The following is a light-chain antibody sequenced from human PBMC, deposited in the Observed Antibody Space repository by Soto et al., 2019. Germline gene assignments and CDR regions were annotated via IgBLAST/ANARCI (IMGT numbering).Light chain of an antibody. CDR2: GAS. J-gene: IGKJ3*01. V-gene: IGKV3-20*01. CDR3: QQYDTSPFT. Sequence: EIVLTQSPGTMSLSPGERATLSCRASQRVYSKYLAWYQQKPGQTHRTLIYGASSRATGIPDRFSGSGSGTDFTLTIIMLETEDFVVYYFQQYDTSPFTFGPGNKVDVK. CDR1: QRVYSKY.